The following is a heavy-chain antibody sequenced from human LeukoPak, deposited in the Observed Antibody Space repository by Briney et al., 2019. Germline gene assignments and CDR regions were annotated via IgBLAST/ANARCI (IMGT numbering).Heavy chain of an antibody. CDR2: IKQDGSEK. CDR1: GFTFNSYW. D-gene: IGHD3-10*01. Sequence: GGSLRLSCAAPGFTFNSYWMTWVSQAPGKGLEWVANIKQDGSEKYYVDSVKGRFSISRDNAKNSLYLQMNSLRAEDTAVYYCARYYYNDHGYSDDAFDISGQGTMVTVSS. CDR3: ARYYYNDHGYSDDAFDI. J-gene: IGHJ3*02. V-gene: IGHV3-7*01.